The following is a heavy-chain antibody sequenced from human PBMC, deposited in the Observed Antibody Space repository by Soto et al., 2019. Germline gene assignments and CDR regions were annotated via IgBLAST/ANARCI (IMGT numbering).Heavy chain of an antibody. J-gene: IGHJ6*02. CDR1: GGSISSNYW. CDR3: ARVSGSYYYGMDV. D-gene: IGHD1-26*01. V-gene: IGHV4-4*02. Sequence: QVQLQESGPGLVKPSGTLSLTCAVSGGSISSNYWWSWVRQPPGKGLEWIGEIYHSGSTNYNPSLKSRVTISVDKSKNQFSLKLSSVTATDTAVYYCARVSGSYYYGMDVWGQGTTVTVSS. CDR2: IYHSGST.